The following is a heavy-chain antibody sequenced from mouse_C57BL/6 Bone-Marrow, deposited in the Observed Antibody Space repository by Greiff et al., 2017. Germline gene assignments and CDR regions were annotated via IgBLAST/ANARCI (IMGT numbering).Heavy chain of an antibody. J-gene: IGHJ3*01. V-gene: IGHV5-4*03. D-gene: IGHD1-1*01. CDR3: ARAYYGSSWCAY. Sequence: DVMLVESGGGLVKPGGSLNLSCAASGFSFSSYAMSWFRQTPKQRLVWVATISDGGSYTYYPDNVKGRLTISRDNAKNNLYLQTSHLKSEDTAMYYCARAYYGSSWCAYWGQGTTVTVSA. CDR1: GFSFSSYA. CDR2: ISDGGSYT.